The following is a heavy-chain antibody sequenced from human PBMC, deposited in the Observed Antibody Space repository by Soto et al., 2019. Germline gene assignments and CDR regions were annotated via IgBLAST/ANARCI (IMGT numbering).Heavy chain of an antibody. CDR2: IIPILGIA. J-gene: IGHJ5*02. CDR3: ASGDPAAAGTSYNWFDP. V-gene: IGHV1-69*02. D-gene: IGHD6-13*01. Sequence: GASVKVSCKASGGTLSSYTISWVRQAPGQGLEWMGRIIPILGIANYAQKFQGRVTITADKSTSTAYMELSSLRSEDTAVYYCASGDPAAAGTSYNWFDPWGQGTLVTVSS. CDR1: GGTLSSYT.